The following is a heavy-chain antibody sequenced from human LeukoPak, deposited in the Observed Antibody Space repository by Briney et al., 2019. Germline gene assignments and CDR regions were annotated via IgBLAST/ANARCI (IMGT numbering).Heavy chain of an antibody. J-gene: IGHJ4*02. V-gene: IGHV3-53*01. CDR2: FYSGGKT. CDR3: AREGPRGNSQFDY. D-gene: IGHD2/OR15-2a*01. CDR1: GFTVSSSY. Sequence: GGSLRLSCAASGFTVSSSYMSWVRQAPGKGLEWVSVFYSGGKTYYTDSVKGRFTISRDDSKNTLYLEMNSLRAEDTAIYYCAREGPRGNSQFDYWGQGTLVTVSS.